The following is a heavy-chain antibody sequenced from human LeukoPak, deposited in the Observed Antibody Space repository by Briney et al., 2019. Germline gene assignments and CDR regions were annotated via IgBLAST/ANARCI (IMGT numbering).Heavy chain of an antibody. Sequence: PGGSLRLSCAASGFTFSSHTMNWVRQAPGKGLEWVACVSSNVNKMYYAESVRGRFTVSRDNAGNSLSLQMDSLRAEDTAVYYCTRELLSLHQGLDSWGRGTLVTVSS. CDR3: TRELLSLHQGLDS. D-gene: IGHD2/OR15-2a*01. V-gene: IGHV3-21*06. CDR2: VSSNVNKM. J-gene: IGHJ5*01. CDR1: GFTFSSHT.